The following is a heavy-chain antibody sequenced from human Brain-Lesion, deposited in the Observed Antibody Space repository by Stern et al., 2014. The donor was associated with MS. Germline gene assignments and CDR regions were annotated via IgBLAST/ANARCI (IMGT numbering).Heavy chain of an antibody. D-gene: IGHD2-2*01. CDR3: ARGRVVPGFQYYATDV. V-gene: IGHV4-61*02. CDR1: GGSISSGGYY. CDR2: IFNSGST. J-gene: IGHJ6*02. Sequence: VQLLESGPGLVKPSQTLSLSCTVSGGSISSGGYYWSWIRQPAGKGLEWIGRIFNSGSTSYKPSLKSRVTISIATSKNQFSLRLNSRTAADTAVYYCARGRVVPGFQYYATDVWGQGTTVIVSS.